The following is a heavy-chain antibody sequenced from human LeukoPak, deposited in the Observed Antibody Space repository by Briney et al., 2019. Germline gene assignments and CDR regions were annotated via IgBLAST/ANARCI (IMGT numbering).Heavy chain of an antibody. V-gene: IGHV3-21*01. CDR1: GFTFSSYS. D-gene: IGHD6-19*01. CDR3: ARDSRIAVALVDY. Sequence: PGGSLRLSCAASGFTFSSYSMNWVRQAPGKGLEWVSSISSSSSYIYYADSVKGRFTISRDNAKNSLYLQMNSLRAEDTAVYYCARDSRIAVALVDYRGQGTLVTVSS. J-gene: IGHJ4*02. CDR2: ISSSSSYI.